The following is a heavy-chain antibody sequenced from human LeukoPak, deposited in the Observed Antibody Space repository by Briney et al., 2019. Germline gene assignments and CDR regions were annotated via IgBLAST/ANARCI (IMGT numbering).Heavy chain of an antibody. V-gene: IGHV3-23*01. CDR2: IQSGGST. CDR1: GFTFGGYA. CDR3: AKDTFGSGSSFDY. J-gene: IGHJ4*02. Sequence: PGGSLRLSCAASGFTFGGYAMSWVRQAPGKGLEWLSAIQSGGSTDYADSVQGRLTISKDNSKNTLYLQMNSLRAEDTAVYYCAKDTFGSGSSFDYWGQGTLVTVSS. D-gene: IGHD3-10*01.